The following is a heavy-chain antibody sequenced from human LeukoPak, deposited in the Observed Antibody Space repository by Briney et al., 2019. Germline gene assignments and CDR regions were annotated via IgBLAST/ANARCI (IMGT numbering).Heavy chain of an antibody. CDR2: ISSSGSTI. CDR1: GFTFSDYY. V-gene: IGHV3-11*01. Sequence: GGSLRLSCAASGFTFSDYYMSWIRQAPGKGPEWVSYISSSGSTIYYADSVKGRFTISRDNAKNSLYLQMNSLRAEDTAVYYCASNSGYDYWGEYYFDYWGQGTLVTVSS. CDR3: ASNSGYDYWGEYYFDY. J-gene: IGHJ4*02. D-gene: IGHD5-12*01.